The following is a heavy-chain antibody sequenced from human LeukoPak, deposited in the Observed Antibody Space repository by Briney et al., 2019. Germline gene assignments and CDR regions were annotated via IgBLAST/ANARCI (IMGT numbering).Heavy chain of an antibody. J-gene: IGHJ6*03. CDR2: IYHSGST. CDR3: ARVQDDFWSGRNYYYYYMDV. V-gene: IGHV4-38-2*01. Sequence: SETLSLTCAVSGYSISSGYYWGWTRQPPGKGLEWIGSIYHSGSTYYNPSLNSRVTISVDTSKNQFSLKLSSVTAADTAMYYCARVQDDFWSGRNYYYYYMDVWGKGTTVTVSS. D-gene: IGHD3-3*01. CDR1: GYSISSGYY.